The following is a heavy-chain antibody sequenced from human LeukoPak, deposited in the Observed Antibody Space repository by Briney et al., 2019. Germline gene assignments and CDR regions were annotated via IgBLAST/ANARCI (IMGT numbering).Heavy chain of an antibody. V-gene: IGHV3-7*01. CDR3: ARDTSPSSSSSYFDAFDM. D-gene: IGHD6-19*01. CDR1: GFTFSNDW. J-gene: IGHJ3*02. Sequence: PGGSLRLSYASSGFTFSNDWMTWVRQAQGKGLEWVANINKDGSKKNYVDSVKGRFTISRDNSKNSLFLQMNSLGAEDTAIYYCARDTSPSSSSSYFDAFDMWGQGTMVTVSS. CDR2: INKDGSKK.